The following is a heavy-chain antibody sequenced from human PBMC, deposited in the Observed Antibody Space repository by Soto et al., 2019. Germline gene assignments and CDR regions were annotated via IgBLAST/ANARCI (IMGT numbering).Heavy chain of an antibody. CDR1: GGSISSSGYY. J-gene: IGHJ6*02. D-gene: IGHD6-13*01. CDR2: IFYSGST. Sequence: QLQLQESGPGLVKPSETLSLTCTVSGGSISSSGYYWGWIRQPPGKGLEWIGSIFYSGSTYYNPSLKSRVTISVDTSKNQFSLKLSSVTAADTAGYYCARLNLVLVGGMDVWGQGTTVTVSS. CDR3: ARLNLVLVGGMDV. V-gene: IGHV4-39*01.